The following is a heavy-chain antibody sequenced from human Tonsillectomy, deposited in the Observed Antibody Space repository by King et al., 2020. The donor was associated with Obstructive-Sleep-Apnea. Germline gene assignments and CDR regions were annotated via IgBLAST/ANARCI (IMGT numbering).Heavy chain of an antibody. J-gene: IGHJ4*02. CDR2: INHSGST. V-gene: IGHV4-34*01. D-gene: IGHD6-13*01. CDR1: GGSFSGYYY. Sequence: VQLQQWGAGLLKPSETLSLTCAVYGGSFSGYYYWSWIRQPPGNGLEWIGDINHSGSTIYNPSLKSRVTISVDTSKNQFSLNLSSVTAADTAVYYCARQQLEEGYFDYWGQGTLVTVSS. CDR3: ARQQLEEGYFDY.